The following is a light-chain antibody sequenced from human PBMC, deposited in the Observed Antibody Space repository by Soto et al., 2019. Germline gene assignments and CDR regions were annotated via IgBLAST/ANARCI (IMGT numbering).Light chain of an antibody. CDR2: AAS. V-gene: IGKV1-9*01. CDR1: QGISSY. J-gene: IGKJ3*01. Sequence: DIQLTQSPSFLSASVGDRVTITCRASQGISSYLAWYQQKPGKAPKLLIYAASTLQSEVPSRFSGSESGTEFNLTSSSLHHEDFATYYCQQLNSYPLFGPGTEVDIK. CDR3: QQLNSYPL.